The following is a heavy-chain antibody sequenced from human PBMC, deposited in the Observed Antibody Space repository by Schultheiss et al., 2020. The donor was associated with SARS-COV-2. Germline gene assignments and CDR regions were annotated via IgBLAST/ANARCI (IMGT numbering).Heavy chain of an antibody. Sequence: GGSLRLSCAASGFTFSSYEMNWVRQAPGKGLEWVSYISSSSSYIYYADSVKGRFTISRDNAKNSLYLQMNSLRAEDTAVYYCANSHMAGATWAAFDIWGQGTMVTVSS. CDR1: GFTFSSYE. CDR3: ANSHMAGATWAAFDI. D-gene: IGHD1-26*01. CDR2: ISSSSSYI. V-gene: IGHV3-21*05. J-gene: IGHJ3*02.